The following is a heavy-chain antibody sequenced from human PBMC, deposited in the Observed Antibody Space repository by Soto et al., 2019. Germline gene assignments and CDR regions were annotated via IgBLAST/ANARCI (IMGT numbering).Heavy chain of an antibody. D-gene: IGHD3-16*01. J-gene: IGHJ6*02. CDR2: FDPEDGQT. V-gene: IGHV1-24*01. CDR1: GYRLSELF. CDR3: STGGGDESASYYYGMHV. Sequence: QVPVGQSGAEVKKPGASVKVSCKVSGYRLSELFVYWVRQAPGKGLEWMGGFDPEDGQTIYAQKFQGRISMTEDTSTGIAYMELTSLRPEDTAVYFCSTGGGDESASYYYGMHVWGQGTTVTVS.